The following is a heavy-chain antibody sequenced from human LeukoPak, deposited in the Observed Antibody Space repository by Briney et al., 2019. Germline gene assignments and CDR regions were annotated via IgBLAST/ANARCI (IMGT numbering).Heavy chain of an antibody. V-gene: IGHV3-7*04. D-gene: IGHD6-19*01. Sequence: GGSLRLSCAASGFTFSSYWMGWVRQAPGKGLEWVANIKQDGSEEYYVGSVRGRFTISRDNAKNSLYLQMNSLRAEDTAVYYCARDEHQYFHASSGRFDYWGQGILVTVSS. CDR1: GFTFSSYW. J-gene: IGHJ4*02. CDR3: ARDEHQYFHASSGRFDY. CDR2: IKQDGSEE.